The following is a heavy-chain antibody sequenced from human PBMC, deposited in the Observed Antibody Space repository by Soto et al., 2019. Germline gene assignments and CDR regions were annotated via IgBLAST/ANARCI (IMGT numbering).Heavy chain of an antibody. V-gene: IGHV5-51*01. CDR1: GYTFTTHW. CDR2: IYPGDSDT. D-gene: IGHD6-13*01. CDR3: AKITGYVAHMDV. J-gene: IGHJ6*02. Sequence: AASLKISCNGSGYTFTTHWIAWVRQMPGKGLEWMGIIYPGDSDTKYSPSFQGQVTISADKTISTAYLQWNSLKASDTAIYYCAKITGYVAHMDVWGQGTTVTVSS.